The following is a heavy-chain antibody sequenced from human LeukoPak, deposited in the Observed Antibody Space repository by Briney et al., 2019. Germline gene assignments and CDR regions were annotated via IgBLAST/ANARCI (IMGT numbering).Heavy chain of an antibody. CDR1: GGTFSSYA. CDR2: INAYNDNT. D-gene: IGHD1-26*01. V-gene: IGHV1-18*01. J-gene: IGHJ6*03. CDR3: ARTTNSYYYYYYIDV. Sequence: ASVKVSCKASGGTFSSYAISWVRQAPGQGLEWMGWINAYNDNTKYAEKLQGRVTMTTDTSTSTAYMELRSLRSDDTAVYYCARTTNSYYYYYYIDVWGKGTTVTVSS.